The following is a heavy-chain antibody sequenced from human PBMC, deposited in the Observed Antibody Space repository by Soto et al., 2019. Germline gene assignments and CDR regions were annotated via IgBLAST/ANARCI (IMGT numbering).Heavy chain of an antibody. CDR1: GYTFTGYY. D-gene: IGHD6-19*01. J-gene: IGHJ6*02. V-gene: IGHV1-2*04. CDR2: INPNSGGT. Sequence: GASVKVSCKASGYTFTGYYMHWVRQAPGQGLEWMGWINPNSGGTNYAQKFQGWVTMTRDTSISTAYMELSRLRSDDTAVYYCARVRGSGWYDYGMDVWGQGTTVTVSS. CDR3: ARVRGSGWYDYGMDV.